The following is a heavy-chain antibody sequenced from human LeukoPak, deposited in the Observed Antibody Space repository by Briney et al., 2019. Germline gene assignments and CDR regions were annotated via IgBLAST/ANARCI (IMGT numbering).Heavy chain of an antibody. CDR3: AREERPYCSSTSCYNFDY. V-gene: IGHV1-18*01. CDR1: GYTFNSYG. CDR2: ISAYNGNT. J-gene: IGHJ4*02. Sequence: ASVKVSCKASGYTFNSYGISWVRQAPGQGLEWMGWISAYNGNTNYAQKLQGRVTMTTDTSTSTAYMELRSLRSEDTAVYYCAREERPYCSSTSCYNFDYWGQGTLVTVSS. D-gene: IGHD2-2*02.